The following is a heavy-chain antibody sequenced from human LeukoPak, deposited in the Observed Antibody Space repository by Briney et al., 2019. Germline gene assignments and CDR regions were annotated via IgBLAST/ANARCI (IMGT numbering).Heavy chain of an antibody. CDR3: ARGRKYQLLYYFDY. Sequence: SETLSLICAVYGGSFSGYYWSWIRQPPGKGLEWIGEINHSGSTNYNPSLKSRVTISVDTSKNQFSLKLSSVTAADTAVYYCARGRKYQLLYYFDYWGQGTLVTVSS. D-gene: IGHD2-2*01. CDR1: GGSFSGYY. J-gene: IGHJ4*02. V-gene: IGHV4-34*01. CDR2: INHSGST.